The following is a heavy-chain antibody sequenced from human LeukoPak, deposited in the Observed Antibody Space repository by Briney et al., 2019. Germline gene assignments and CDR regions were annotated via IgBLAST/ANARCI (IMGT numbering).Heavy chain of an antibody. CDR1: GGSISSYY. CDR3: ARAYDYGPNDY. J-gene: IGHJ4*02. Sequence: ETLSLTCTVSGGSISSYYWSWIRQPPGKGLEWIGYIYYSRSTNYNPSLKSRVTISVDTSKNQFSLKLSSVTAADTAVYYCARAYDYGPNDYWGQGTLVTVSS. CDR2: IYYSRST. V-gene: IGHV4-59*01. D-gene: IGHD4-17*01.